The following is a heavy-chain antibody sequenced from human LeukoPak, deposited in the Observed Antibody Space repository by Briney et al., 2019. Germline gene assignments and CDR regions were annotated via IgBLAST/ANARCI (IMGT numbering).Heavy chain of an antibody. CDR2: IRYDGSNK. V-gene: IGHV3-30*02. Sequence: GGSLTLSCAASGFTFSIYGMHWVRQAPGKGLEWVAFIRYDGSNKYYADSVKGRFTISRDNSKNTLYLQMNSLRAEYTAVYYCATLPSLRFLEWLLTNAFDIWGQGTMVTVSS. J-gene: IGHJ3*02. D-gene: IGHD3-3*01. CDR1: GFTFSIYG. CDR3: ATLPSLRFLEWLLTNAFDI.